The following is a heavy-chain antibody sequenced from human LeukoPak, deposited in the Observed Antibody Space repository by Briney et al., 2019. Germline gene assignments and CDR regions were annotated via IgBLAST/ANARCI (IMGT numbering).Heavy chain of an antibody. J-gene: IGHJ4*02. D-gene: IGHD4-11*01. V-gene: IGHV1-58*01. Sequence: ASVKVSCKASGFTFTSSAVQWVRQARGQRLEWIGWIVVGSGNTNYAQKFQERVTITRDMSTSTAYMELSSLRSEDTAVYYCAADSVGYSNYVGPGYWGQGTLVTVSS. CDR3: AADSVGYSNYVGPGY. CDR2: IVVGSGNT. CDR1: GFTFTSSA.